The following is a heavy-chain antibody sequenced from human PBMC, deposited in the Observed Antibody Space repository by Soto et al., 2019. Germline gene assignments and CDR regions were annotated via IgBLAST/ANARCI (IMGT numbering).Heavy chain of an antibody. CDR3: ARRSGSYFPYFDY. D-gene: IGHD1-26*01. J-gene: IGHJ4*02. CDR2: INAANGNT. V-gene: IGHV1-3*01. Sequence: QVQLVQSGAEAKRPGASVKVSCKASGYTFTSHAIHWVRQAPGQRPEWMGWINAANGNTKYSQKFQGRVTITRDTSANTAYMELNSLRSEDRAVYSCARRSGSYFPYFDYWGQGTLVTVSS. CDR1: GYTFTSHA.